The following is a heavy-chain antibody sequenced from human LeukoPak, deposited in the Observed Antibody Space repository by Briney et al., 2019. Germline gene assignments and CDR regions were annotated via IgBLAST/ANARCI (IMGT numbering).Heavy chain of an antibody. D-gene: IGHD3-10*01. Sequence: GGSLRLSCAASGFTFSSYSMNWVRQAPGKGLEWVSYISSSSSTIYYADSVKGRFTISRDNSKNTLYLQMNSLRAEDTAVYYCAKDMARFGELSDYWGQGTLVTVSS. J-gene: IGHJ4*02. CDR2: ISSSSSTI. CDR3: AKDMARFGELSDY. CDR1: GFTFSSYS. V-gene: IGHV3-48*01.